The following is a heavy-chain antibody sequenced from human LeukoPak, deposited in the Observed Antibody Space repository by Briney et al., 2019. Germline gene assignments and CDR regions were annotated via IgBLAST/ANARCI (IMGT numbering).Heavy chain of an antibody. J-gene: IGHJ4*02. CDR3: ARGSESTYYYDSSGYLPFDY. CDR2: INPSGGST. Sequence: GASVKVSCKASGYTFTSNSINWVRQAPGQGLEWMGIINPSGGSTSYAQKFQGRVTMTRDMSTSTVYMELSSLRSEDTAVYYCARGSESTYYYDSSGYLPFDYWGQGTLVTVSS. D-gene: IGHD3-22*01. CDR1: GYTFTSNS. V-gene: IGHV1-46*01.